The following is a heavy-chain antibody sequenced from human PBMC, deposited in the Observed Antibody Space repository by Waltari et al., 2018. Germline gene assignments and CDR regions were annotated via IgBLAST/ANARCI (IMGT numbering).Heavy chain of an antibody. J-gene: IGHJ4*02. V-gene: IGHV1-8*01. Sequence: QVQLVQSGAEVKKPGASVKVSCKASGYSFTNFDINWVRQATGQGLEWMGWMNPNSGNKGYAGKFQDRVTMTSNISISAAYVELRSLRSEDTAVYYCARKTSRTIEYWGQGTLVTVSS. D-gene: IGHD2-2*01. CDR3: ARKTSRTIEY. CDR1: GYSFTNFD. CDR2: MNPNSGNK.